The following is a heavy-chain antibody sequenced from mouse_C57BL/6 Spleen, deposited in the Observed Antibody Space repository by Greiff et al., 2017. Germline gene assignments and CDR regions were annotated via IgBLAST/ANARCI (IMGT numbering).Heavy chain of an antibody. D-gene: IGHD2-5*01. Sequence: QVQLQQPGAELVRPGSSVKLSCKASGYTFTSYWMHWVKQRPIQGLEWIGNIDPSDSETHYNQKFKDKATLTVDKSSSTAYMQLSSLTSEDSAVYYCALSNYSNTDWYFDVWGRGTTVTVSS. V-gene: IGHV1-52*01. CDR1: GYTFTSYW. J-gene: IGHJ1*03. CDR2: IDPSDSET. CDR3: ALSNYSNTDWYFDV.